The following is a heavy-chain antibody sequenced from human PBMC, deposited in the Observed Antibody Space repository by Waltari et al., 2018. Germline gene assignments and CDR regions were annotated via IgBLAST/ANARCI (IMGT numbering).Heavy chain of an antibody. J-gene: IGHJ3*02. V-gene: IGHV3-7*01. D-gene: IGHD3-22*01. Sequence: EVQLVESGGGLVQPGGSLRLSCAASGFTFSSYWMSWVRQAPGKGLEWVANIKQDGSEKYYVDSVKCRFTISRDNAKNSLYLQMNSLRAEDTAVYYCARDRGGYYDSSGYGIWGQGTMVTVSS. CDR1: GFTFSSYW. CDR2: IKQDGSEK. CDR3: ARDRGGYYDSSGYGI.